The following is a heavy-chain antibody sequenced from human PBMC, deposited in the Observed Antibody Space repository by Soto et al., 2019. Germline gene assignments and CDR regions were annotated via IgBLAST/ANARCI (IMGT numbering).Heavy chain of an antibody. CDR3: ARRSQWLVGDAFDI. Sequence: QLQLQESGPGLVKPSETLSLTCTVSGGSISSSSYYWGWIRQPPGKGLEGIGSIYYSGSTYYNPSLKSRVTISVDTSKNQFSLKLSSVTAADTAVYYCARRSQWLVGDAFDIWGQGTMVTVSS. CDR2: IYYSGST. CDR1: GGSISSSSYY. D-gene: IGHD6-19*01. J-gene: IGHJ3*02. V-gene: IGHV4-39*01.